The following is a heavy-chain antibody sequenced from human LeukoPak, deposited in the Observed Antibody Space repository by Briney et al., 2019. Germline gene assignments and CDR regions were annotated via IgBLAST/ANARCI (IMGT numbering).Heavy chain of an antibody. V-gene: IGHV4-34*01. D-gene: IGHD5-18*01. J-gene: IGHJ6*03. CDR3: ARVQLWYYYYMDV. Sequence: SETLSLTCAVYGGSFSGYYWSWIRQPPGKGLEWIGEINHSGSTNYNPSLKSRVTISVDTSKNQFSLKLSSVTAADTAVYYCARVQLWYYYYMDVWGKGTTVTVSS. CDR1: GGSFSGYY. CDR2: INHSGST.